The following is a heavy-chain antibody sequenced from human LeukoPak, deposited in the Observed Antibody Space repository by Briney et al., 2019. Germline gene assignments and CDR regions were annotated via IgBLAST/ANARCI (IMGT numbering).Heavy chain of an antibody. V-gene: IGHV4-61*01. CDR1: SGSVSSGSYY. J-gene: IGHJ4*02. D-gene: IGHD2-15*01. CDR3: ATELLVPPGGFDY. CDR2: SYYSGST. Sequence: PSETLSLTCTVSSGSVSSGSYYWSWIRQPPGKGPEWIGYSYYSGSTNYNPSLKSRVTISVDTSKNQFSLKLSSVTAADTAVYYCATELLVPPGGFDYWGQGILVTVSS.